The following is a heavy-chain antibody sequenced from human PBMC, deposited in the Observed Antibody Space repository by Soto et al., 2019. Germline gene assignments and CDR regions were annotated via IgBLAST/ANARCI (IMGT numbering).Heavy chain of an antibody. V-gene: IGHV1-3*01. Sequence: ASVKVSCKASGYTFASYAMHWVRQAPGQRLAWMGWINAGNGNTKYSQKFQGRVTITRDTSASTAYMELSSLRSEDTAVYYCARDSDLLAYCGGDCYYNWFDPWGQGTLVTVSS. CDR1: GYTFASYA. CDR2: INAGNGNT. J-gene: IGHJ5*02. CDR3: ARDSDLLAYCGGDCYYNWFDP. D-gene: IGHD2-21*02.